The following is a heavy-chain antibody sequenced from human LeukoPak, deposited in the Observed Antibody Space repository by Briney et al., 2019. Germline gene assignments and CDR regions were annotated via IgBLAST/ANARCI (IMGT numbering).Heavy chain of an antibody. CDR1: GLVFGKYA. CDR3: AKGRCSGPGCDSFDY. J-gene: IGHJ4*02. V-gene: IGHV3-23*01. CDR2: ISDDSSFT. Sequence: GGSLRLSCAASGLVFGKYAMAWVRQAPGKGLECVSIISDDSSFTYYLDSVKGRSTIFRDNSKNTLYLHMNSLKAEDTAVYYCAKGRCSGPGCDSFDYWGQGTLVAVSS. D-gene: IGHD5-12*01.